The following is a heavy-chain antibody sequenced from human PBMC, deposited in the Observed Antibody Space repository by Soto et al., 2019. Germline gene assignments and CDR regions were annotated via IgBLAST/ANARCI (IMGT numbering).Heavy chain of an antibody. J-gene: IGHJ4*02. Sequence: ASVKVSCKASGYTFTGYGISWVRQAPGQGLEWMGWISAYNGNTNYAQKLQGRVTMTTDTSTSTAYMELRSLRSDDTAVYYCARGAIAAAGPYYFDYWGQGTLVTVSS. CDR3: ARGAIAAAGPYYFDY. CDR1: GYTFTGYG. D-gene: IGHD6-13*01. CDR2: ISAYNGNT. V-gene: IGHV1-18*01.